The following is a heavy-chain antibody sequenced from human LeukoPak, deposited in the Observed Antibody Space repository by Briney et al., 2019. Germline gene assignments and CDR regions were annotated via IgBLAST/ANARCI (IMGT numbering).Heavy chain of an antibody. Sequence: SETLSLTCTVSGGSISSGGYYWSWNRQHRGKGLEWIGYIYYSGTTSYNPSLKSLFTISVDTSKNQFSLKLSSVTAADTAVYYCAIDYHHLNWFDPWGQGTLVTVSS. D-gene: IGHD1-14*01. CDR2: IYYSGTT. CDR3: AIDYHHLNWFDP. CDR1: GGSISSGGYY. V-gene: IGHV4-31*01. J-gene: IGHJ5*02.